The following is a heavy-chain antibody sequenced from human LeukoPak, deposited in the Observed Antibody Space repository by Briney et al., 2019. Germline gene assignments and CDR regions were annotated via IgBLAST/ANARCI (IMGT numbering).Heavy chain of an antibody. Sequence: PGGSLGLSCAVSGLTFSNLKMNWVRQAPGKGLEWVSYISAGGRTTFYADSVTGRFTISRDNAKNSLYLQMSSLRVEDTAVYYCASWAGNTQSDSWSGPFDYWGQGSLVTVPS. CDR2: ISAGGRTT. V-gene: IGHV3-48*03. CDR1: GLTFSNLK. J-gene: IGHJ4*02. D-gene: IGHD3-3*01. CDR3: ASWAGNTQSDSWSGPFDY.